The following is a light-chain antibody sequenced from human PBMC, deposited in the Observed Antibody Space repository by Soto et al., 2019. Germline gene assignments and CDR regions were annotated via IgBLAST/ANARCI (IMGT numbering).Light chain of an antibody. J-gene: IGLJ2*01. CDR3: RSYAGSSTSL. Sequence: QSVLTQPASVSGSPGQSITISCTGTSSDVGSYNLVSWYQQHPGKAPKLMIYEVSKRPSGVSNRFSGSKSGNTASLTISGLQAEDEADYYCRSYAGSSTSLFGGGTKVTVL. CDR1: SSDVGSYNL. V-gene: IGLV2-23*02. CDR2: EVS.